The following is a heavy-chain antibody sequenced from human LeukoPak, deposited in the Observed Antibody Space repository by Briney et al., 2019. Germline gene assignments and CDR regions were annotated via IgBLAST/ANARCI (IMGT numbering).Heavy chain of an antibody. CDR2: ISGSGGST. Sequence: GESLKISCKNSGYSFTSYAMSWVRQAPGKGLEWVSAISGSGGSTYYADSVKGRFTISRDNSKNTLYLQMNSLRAEDTAVYYCAKPPLHYYGSGSYQYYFDYWGQGTLVTVSS. CDR1: GYSFTSYA. D-gene: IGHD3-10*01. CDR3: AKPPLHYYGSGSYQYYFDY. J-gene: IGHJ4*02. V-gene: IGHV3-23*01.